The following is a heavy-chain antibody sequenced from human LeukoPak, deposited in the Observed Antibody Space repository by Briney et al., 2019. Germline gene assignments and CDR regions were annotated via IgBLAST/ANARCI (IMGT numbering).Heavy chain of an antibody. CDR1: GFHFASYG. D-gene: IGHD3-3*01. CDR2: ISVNNGNT. CDR3: QRITIFGVIIDFDY. J-gene: IGHJ4*02. Sequence: ASVKVSCKASGFHFASYGITWVRQAPGQGLEWMGWISVNNGNTHYAQSFQDRLTMTTDTSTSTAYLEVRSLRYDDTAIYYCQRITIFGVIIDFDYWGQGTLVTVSS. V-gene: IGHV1-18*01.